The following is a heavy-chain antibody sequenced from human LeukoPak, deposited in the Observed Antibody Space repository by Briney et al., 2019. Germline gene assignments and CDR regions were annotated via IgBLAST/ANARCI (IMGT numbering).Heavy chain of an antibody. J-gene: IGHJ6*02. Sequence: PGGSLRLSCAASGFTFSSYGMHWVRQAPGKGLEWVAVISYDGSNKYYADPVKGRFTISSDNFKNMLFLQMNSLRAEDTAVYYCAKEFGLSRYGLDVWGQGTTVTVSS. CDR3: AKEFGLSRYGLDV. V-gene: IGHV3-30*18. CDR2: ISYDGSNK. D-gene: IGHD3-16*01. CDR1: GFTFSSYG.